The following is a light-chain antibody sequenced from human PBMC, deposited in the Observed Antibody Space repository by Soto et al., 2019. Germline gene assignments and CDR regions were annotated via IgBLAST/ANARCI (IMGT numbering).Light chain of an antibody. J-gene: IGKJ3*01. CDR1: QSINSRY. Sequence: EIVLTQSPGTLSLSPGERATLSCRASQSINSRYLAWYQQKPGQAPRLLIYGASSRATGIPDRFRGSGSGPDYPLTISRLEPEDFAVYYCQQFGSSPGFTFGPGTKVDIK. CDR3: QQFGSSPGFT. V-gene: IGKV3-20*01. CDR2: GAS.